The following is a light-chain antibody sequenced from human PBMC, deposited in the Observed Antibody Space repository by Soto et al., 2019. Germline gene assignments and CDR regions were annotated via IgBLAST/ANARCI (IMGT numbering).Light chain of an antibody. Sequence: VVTQPPSVSGAPGQRVTISCTGSSSNIGAGYDVHWYQQLPGTAPKLLIYGNSNRPSGVPDRFSGSKSGTSASLAITGLQAEDEADYYCQSYDSSLSGPVVFGGGTKVTVL. V-gene: IGLV1-40*01. CDR2: GNS. J-gene: IGLJ2*01. CDR3: QSYDSSLSGPVV. CDR1: SSNIGAGYD.